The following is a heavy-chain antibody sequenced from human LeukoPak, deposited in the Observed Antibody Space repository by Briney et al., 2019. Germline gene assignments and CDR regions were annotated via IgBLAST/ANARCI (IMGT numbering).Heavy chain of an antibody. J-gene: IGHJ4*02. CDR1: GGSISSSSSY. V-gene: IGHV4-61*05. D-gene: IGHD3-10*01. CDR2: IYYSGST. Sequence: SETLSLTFTVSGGSISSSSSYWGWIRQPPGKGLEWIGYIYYSGSTNYNPSLKSRVTISVDTSKNHFSLQLSSVTAADTAVYYCARHLGSYYYGSGGSSYGFFDYWAREPWSPSPQ. CDR3: ARHLGSYYYGSGGSSYGFFDY.